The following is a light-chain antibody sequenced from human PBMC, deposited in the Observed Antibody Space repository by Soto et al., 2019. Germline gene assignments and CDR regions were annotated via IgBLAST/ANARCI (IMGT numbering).Light chain of an antibody. CDR1: QSFNTW. J-gene: IGKJ5*01. V-gene: IGKV1-5*03. CDR2: KAS. CDR3: QQLHDYPIT. Sequence: DIQMTQSPSTLSASVGDRVTITCRASQSFNTWLAWYQQKPGKAPNLLIYKASSLASGVPSRFSGSGSGTEFTLTISSLQPEDFATYYCQQLHDYPITFGQGTRLEIK.